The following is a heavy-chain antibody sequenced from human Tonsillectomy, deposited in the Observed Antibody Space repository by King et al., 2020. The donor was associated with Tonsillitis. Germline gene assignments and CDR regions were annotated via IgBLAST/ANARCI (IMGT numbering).Heavy chain of an antibody. CDR3: ARAQSAPYYYYLDV. J-gene: IGHJ6*03. V-gene: IGHV3-48*03. CDR1: GFTFSSYE. CDR2: ISSSGSTI. Sequence: VHLVESGGGLVQPGGSLRLSCAASGFTFSSYEMNWVRQAPGKGLEWLSYISSSGSTIYAADAVRGRFTISRDNTKNSLALQMNSLRAEDTAVYFCARAQSAPYYYYLDVWGTGTTVTVSS.